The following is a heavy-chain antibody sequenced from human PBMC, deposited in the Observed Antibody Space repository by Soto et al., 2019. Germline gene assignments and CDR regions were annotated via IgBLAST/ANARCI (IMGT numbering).Heavy chain of an antibody. V-gene: IGHV1-69*01. CDR1: GGIFGSHG. CDR2: FIPIFRTP. Sequence: QVQLIQSEAEVKKPGSSVRVSCTASGGIFGSHGFSWVRQAPGQRLEWVGGFIPIFRTPTYTEKFQARVRIAADESTNTVYLDLSSLTSEDTAVYYCVRDRRIYYSDPHDEFVASDYDVWGQGTMVSVSS. J-gene: IGHJ3*01. CDR3: VRDRRIYYSDPHDEFVASDYDV. D-gene: IGHD3-22*01.